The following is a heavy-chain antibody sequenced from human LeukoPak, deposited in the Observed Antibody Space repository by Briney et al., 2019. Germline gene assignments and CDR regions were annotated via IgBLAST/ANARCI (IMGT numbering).Heavy chain of an antibody. CDR1: GYTFTSYG. J-gene: IGHJ4*02. CDR3: ARGAPVDDYGDEFDY. V-gene: IGHV1-18*01. D-gene: IGHD4-17*01. CDR2: ISAYNGNT. Sequence: ASVKVSCKASGYTFTSYGISWVRQAPGQGLEWMGWISAYNGNTNYAQKLQGRVTMTTDTSTNTAYMELRSLRSDDTAVYYCARGAPVDDYGDEFDYWGQGTLVTVSS.